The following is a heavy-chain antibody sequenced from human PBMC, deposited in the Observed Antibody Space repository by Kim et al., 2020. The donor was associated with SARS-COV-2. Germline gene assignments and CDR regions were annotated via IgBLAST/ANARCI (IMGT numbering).Heavy chain of an antibody. CDR1: GFTFSSYA. Sequence: GGSLRLSCAACGFTFSSYAMSWVRQAPGKGLEWVSAISGSGGSTYYADSVKGRFTISRDNSKNTLYLQMNSLRAEDTAVYYCAKAHSVDLGFDYWGQGTLVTVSS. J-gene: IGHJ4*02. CDR2: ISGSGGST. D-gene: IGHD5-12*01. V-gene: IGHV3-23*01. CDR3: AKAHSVDLGFDY.